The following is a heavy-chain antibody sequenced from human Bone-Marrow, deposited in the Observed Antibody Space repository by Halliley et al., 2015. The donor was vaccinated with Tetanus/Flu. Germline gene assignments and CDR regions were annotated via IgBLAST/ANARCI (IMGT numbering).Heavy chain of an antibody. J-gene: IGHJ4*02. D-gene: IGHD2-15*01. CDR3: ARGGVAAAGNFDY. V-gene: IGHV3-11*05. CDR2: ISSSSGCT. Sequence: WISYISSSSGCTNYADSVKGRFTISRDNAVNSLYLQMNSLRDEDTAVYYCARGGVAAAGNFDYWGQGTQVTVS.